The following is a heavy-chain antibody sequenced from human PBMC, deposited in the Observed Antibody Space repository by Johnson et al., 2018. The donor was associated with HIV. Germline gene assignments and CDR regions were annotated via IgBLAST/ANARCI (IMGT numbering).Heavy chain of an antibody. Sequence: VQLVESGGGLVQPGGSLRLSCAASGLSFSRSWMHWVRQAPGKGLVWVSRTNNDGSTTTSADSVKGRFTVSRDKVKNTLHLQMNSLRAEDTAVYYCARETRDDAFDIWGQGTMVTVSS. CDR2: TNNDGSTT. CDR1: GLSFSRSW. V-gene: IGHV3-74*01. CDR3: ARETRDDAFDI. D-gene: IGHD4-11*01. J-gene: IGHJ3*02.